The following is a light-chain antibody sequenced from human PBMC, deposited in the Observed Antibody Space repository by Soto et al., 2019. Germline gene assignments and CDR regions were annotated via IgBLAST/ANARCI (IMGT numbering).Light chain of an antibody. V-gene: IGKV3-15*01. CDR2: GAS. J-gene: IGKJ2*01. Sequence: EIVMTQSPATLSVSPGERATLSCRASQSVRSDLAWYQQTPGQAPRLLVYGASTRATGIPARFSGSGSWTQFKRSISSLQSEDFAVYYCHQYNKWPPRSTFGQGTKQELK. CDR1: QSVRSD. CDR3: HQYNKWPPRST.